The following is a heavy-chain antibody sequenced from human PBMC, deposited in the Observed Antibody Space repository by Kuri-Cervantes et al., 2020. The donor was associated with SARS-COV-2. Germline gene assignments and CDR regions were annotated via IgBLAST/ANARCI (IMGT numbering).Heavy chain of an antibody. D-gene: IGHD5-12*01. CDR1: GFTFSNYA. J-gene: IGHJ4*02. CDR2: IWYDGSNT. CDR3: ARELGAYIVATTEFYY. V-gene: IGHV3-33*01. Sequence: LSLTCAASGFTFSNYAMHWVRQAPGKGLEWVAVIWYDGSNTYYADSVECRFTISRDNSKNTLYLQMNNLRAEDTAVYYCARELGAYIVATTEFYYWGPRTLVTVSS.